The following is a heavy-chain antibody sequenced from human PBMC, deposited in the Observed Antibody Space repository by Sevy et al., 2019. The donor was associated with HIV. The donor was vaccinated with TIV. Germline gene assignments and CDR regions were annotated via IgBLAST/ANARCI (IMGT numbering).Heavy chain of an antibody. D-gene: IGHD2-2*02. J-gene: IGHJ4*02. CDR1: GFSLETYC. Sequence: GGSLRLSCAASGFSLETYCMNWVRQAPGKPLEWVANIKEDDTVKYYVDSVKGRFTIFRDNGRNLVYLVMNNLRVGDTARYYCVRAIQSEGSFRGQGTLVTVSS. V-gene: IGHV3-7*04. CDR3: VRAIQSEGSF. CDR2: IKEDDTVK.